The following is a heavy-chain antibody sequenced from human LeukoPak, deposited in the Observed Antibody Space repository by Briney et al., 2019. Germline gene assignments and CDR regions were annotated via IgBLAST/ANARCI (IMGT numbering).Heavy chain of an antibody. V-gene: IGHV3-30*02. D-gene: IGHD6-13*01. Sequence: PGGSLRLSCAASGFTFEGYAMHGVRQPPAKGRHWVAFIYLDGSNKYHTDSVKGRFTISRDNSKNTLYLQMNSLRAEDTAVYYCAKDSEIAAAGSYWYFDLWGRGTLVTVSS. CDR1: GFTFEGYA. J-gene: IGHJ2*01. CDR2: IYLDGSNK. CDR3: AKDSEIAAAGSYWYFDL.